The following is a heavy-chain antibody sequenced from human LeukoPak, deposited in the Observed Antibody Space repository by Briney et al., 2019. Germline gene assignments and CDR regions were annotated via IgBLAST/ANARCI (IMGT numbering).Heavy chain of an antibody. D-gene: IGHD6-13*01. Sequence: ASVKVSCKASGYAFTSYDVNWVRQATGQGLEWMGWMNPNSGNTGYAQKFQGRVTMTRNTPTSTAYMELSSLRSKDTAVYYCARKGYDTQAYYYYYGMDVWGQGTTVTVSS. CDR2: MNPNSGNT. J-gene: IGHJ6*02. CDR1: GYAFTSYD. CDR3: ARKGYDTQAYYYYYGMDV. V-gene: IGHV1-8*01.